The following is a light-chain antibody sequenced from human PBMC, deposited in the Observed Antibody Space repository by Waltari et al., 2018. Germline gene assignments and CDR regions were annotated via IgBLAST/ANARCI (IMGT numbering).Light chain of an antibody. V-gene: IGKV3-11*01. CDR2: DAS. J-gene: IGKJ4*01. CDR3: QQRTNWPGLT. Sequence: EIVLTQSPATLSLSPGGRATLSCRASQSVGTYLAWYQQKPGQAPRLLIYDASNRATGVPARFSGSGSETDFTLTISSLEPEDFAVYYCQQRTNWPGLTFGGGTKVEIK. CDR1: QSVGTY.